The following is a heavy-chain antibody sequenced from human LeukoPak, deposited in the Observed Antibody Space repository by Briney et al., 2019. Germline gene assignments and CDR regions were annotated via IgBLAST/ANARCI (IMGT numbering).Heavy chain of an antibody. CDR3: ARGVYYYGSGSLNWFDP. CDR2: IYTSGST. V-gene: IGHV4-61*02. Sequence: SETLSLTCTVSGGSISSSSYYWSWIRQPAGKGLEWIGRIYTSGSTNYNPSLKSRVTISLDTSKNQFSLRLTSVTAADTAVYYCARGVYYYGSGSLNWFDPWGQGTLVTVSS. CDR1: GGSISSSSYY. D-gene: IGHD3-10*01. J-gene: IGHJ5*02.